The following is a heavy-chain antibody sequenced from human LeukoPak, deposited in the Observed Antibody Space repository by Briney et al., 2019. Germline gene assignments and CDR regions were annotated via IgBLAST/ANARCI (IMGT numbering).Heavy chain of an antibody. V-gene: IGHV1-8*01. D-gene: IGHD3-9*01. J-gene: IGHJ5*02. CDR3: ARGNYDILTRPRIPNWFDP. CDR1: GYTFSSYD. Sequence: ASVKVSCKASGYTFSSYDINWVRQATGQGLEWMGWMNPNSGNTGYAQKFQGRVIMTRNTSISTAYMELSSLRSEDTAVYYCARGNYDILTRPRIPNWFDPWGQGTLVTVSS. CDR2: MNPNSGNT.